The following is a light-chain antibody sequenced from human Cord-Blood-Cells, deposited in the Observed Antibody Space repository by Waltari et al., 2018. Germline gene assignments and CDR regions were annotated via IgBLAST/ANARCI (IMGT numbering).Light chain of an antibody. CDR3: QQYNNWPPIT. CDR1: HSVSSN. J-gene: IGKJ5*01. V-gene: IGKV3-15*01. CDR2: GAS. Sequence: EIVMTQSPATLSVSPGERATLSCRASHSVSSNLAWYQQKPGQAPRILIYGASTRAPGIPARFSGSGSGTEFTLTISSLQSEDFAVYYCQQYNNWPPITFGQGTRLEIK.